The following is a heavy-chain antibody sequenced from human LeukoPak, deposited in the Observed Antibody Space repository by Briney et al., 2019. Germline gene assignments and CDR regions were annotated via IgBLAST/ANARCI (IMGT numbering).Heavy chain of an antibody. CDR1: RFTFSDYW. CDR2: INADGSST. Sequence: GGSLRLSCAASRFTFSDYWMHWVRQAPGKGLVWVSRINADGSSTNYADSVKGRFTISRDNAKNTLYLQMNSLRAEDTAVYYCTRGRYYLDYWGQGTLVTVSS. CDR3: TRGRYYLDY. J-gene: IGHJ4*02. D-gene: IGHD1-14*01. V-gene: IGHV3-74*01.